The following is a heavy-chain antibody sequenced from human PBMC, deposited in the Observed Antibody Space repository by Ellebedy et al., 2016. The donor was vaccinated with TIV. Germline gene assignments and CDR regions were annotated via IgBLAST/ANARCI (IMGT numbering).Heavy chain of an antibody. D-gene: IGHD4-11*01. J-gene: IGHJ6*02. V-gene: IGHV1-3*01. CDR2: INSGNGNT. CDR3: AREQYRTAVIATYGLDV. Sequence: AASVKVSCKASGYSFTRYAIHWVRQAPGQRLEWMGWINSGNGNTKYSQKFQGRVTISRDTSATTAYMELSSLRSEDTAVYYCAREQYRTAVIATYGLDVWGLGTTVTVSS. CDR1: GYSFTRYA.